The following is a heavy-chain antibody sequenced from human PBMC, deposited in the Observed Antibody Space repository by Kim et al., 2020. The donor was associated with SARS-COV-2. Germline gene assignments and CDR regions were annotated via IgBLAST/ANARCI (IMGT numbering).Heavy chain of an antibody. CDR2: IYSGGST. V-gene: IGHV3-66*01. Sequence: GGSLRLSCAASGFTVSSNYMSWVRQAPGKGLEWVSVIYSGGSTYYADSVKGRFTISRDNSKNTLYLQMNSLRAEDTAVYYCARGRVDYGDYFLSVKYHGMDVWGQGTTVTVSS. J-gene: IGHJ6*02. CDR1: GFTVSSNY. CDR3: ARGRVDYGDYFLSVKYHGMDV. D-gene: IGHD4-17*01.